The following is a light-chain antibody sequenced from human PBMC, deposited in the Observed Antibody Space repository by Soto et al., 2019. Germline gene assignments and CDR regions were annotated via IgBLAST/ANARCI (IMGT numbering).Light chain of an antibody. V-gene: IGKV3-20*01. CDR2: VAS. CDR1: QSFSSSY. CDR3: HHYGSALFT. J-gene: IGKJ3*01. Sequence: EIVLTQSPGTLSLSPGERATLSCRASQSFSSSYLAWYQQKPGQAPRLLIYVASSRATGIPDRFSGSGSGTDFTLNISSLEPEDFAVYYCHHYGSALFTFGPGTKVDVK.